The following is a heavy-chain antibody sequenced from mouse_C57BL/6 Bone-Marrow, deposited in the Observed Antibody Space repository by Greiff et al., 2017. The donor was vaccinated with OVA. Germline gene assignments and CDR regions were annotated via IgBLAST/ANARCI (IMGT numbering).Heavy chain of an antibody. J-gene: IGHJ1*03. CDR3: ARGGITTVVARWYFDV. V-gene: IGHV1-18*01. CDR2: INPNNGGT. D-gene: IGHD1-1*01. CDR1: GYTFTDYN. Sequence: EVQLQQSGPELVKPGASVKIPCKASGYTFTDYNMDWVKQSHGKSLEWIGDINPNNGGTIYNQKFKGKATLTVDKSSSTAYMELRSLTSEDTAVYYCARGGITTVVARWYFDVWGTGTTVTVSS.